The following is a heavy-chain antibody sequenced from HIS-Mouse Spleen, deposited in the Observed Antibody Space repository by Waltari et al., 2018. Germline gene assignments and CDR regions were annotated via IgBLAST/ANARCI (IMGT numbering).Heavy chain of an antibody. J-gene: IGHJ2*01. V-gene: IGHV4-39*07. CDR2: IYYSGST. Sequence: QLQLQESGPGLVKPSETLSLTCTVSGGSISSSSYYWGWIRQPPGKGLEGIGSIYYSGSTYYNPSLKSRVTRASDTSKNQFSLKLSSVTAADTAVYYCAREIPYSSSWYDWYFDLWGRGTLVTVSS. D-gene: IGHD6-13*01. CDR3: AREIPYSSSWYDWYFDL. CDR1: GGSISSSSYY.